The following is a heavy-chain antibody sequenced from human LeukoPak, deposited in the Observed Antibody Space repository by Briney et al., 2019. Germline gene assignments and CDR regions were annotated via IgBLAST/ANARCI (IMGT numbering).Heavy chain of an antibody. CDR1: GFTFSSYA. D-gene: IGHD1-26*01. CDR2: IYSGGST. CDR3: ARRRESGSLQHFDY. J-gene: IGHJ4*02. V-gene: IGHV3-53*01. Sequence: TGGSLRLSCAASGFTFSSYAMHWVRQAPGQGLEWVSVIYSGGSTYYADSVKGRFTISRDNSKNTLYLQMNSLRAEDTAVYYCARRRESGSLQHFDYWGQGTLVTVSS.